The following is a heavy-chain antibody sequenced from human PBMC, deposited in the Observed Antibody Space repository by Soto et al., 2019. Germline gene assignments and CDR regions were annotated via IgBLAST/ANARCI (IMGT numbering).Heavy chain of an antibody. V-gene: IGHV1-18*01. CDR1: GYTFTSYG. Sequence: VKVSCKASGYTFTSYGINWVRQAPGQGLEWMGVINPHGGSTAYAQKFKGRVTLTRDTSASTVYMEVSSLTSEDTAMYYCARSSGGNFGIIIEGTNWFAPWGQGTLVTVSS. J-gene: IGHJ5*02. D-gene: IGHD1-26*01. CDR3: ARSSGGNFGIIIEGTNWFAP. CDR2: INPHGGST.